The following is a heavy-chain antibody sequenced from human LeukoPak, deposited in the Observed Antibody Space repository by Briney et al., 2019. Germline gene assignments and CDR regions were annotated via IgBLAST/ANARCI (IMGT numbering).Heavy chain of an antibody. CDR3: ARDPTQWEQGAYYFDY. CDR1: GFTFSSYS. D-gene: IGHD1-26*01. V-gene: IGHV3-48*04. J-gene: IGHJ4*02. Sequence: GGSLRLSCAASGFTFSSYSMNWVRQAPGKGLEWVSYISSSRSTIYYADSVKGRFTISRDNAKNSLYLQMNSLRAEDTAVYYCARDPTQWEQGAYYFDYWGQGTLVTVSS. CDR2: ISSSRSTI.